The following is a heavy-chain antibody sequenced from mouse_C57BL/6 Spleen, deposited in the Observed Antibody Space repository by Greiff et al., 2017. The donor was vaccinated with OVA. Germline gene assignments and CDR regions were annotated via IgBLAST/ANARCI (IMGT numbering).Heavy chain of an antibody. CDR2: INPNNGGT. D-gene: IGHD1-1*01. Sequence: EVQLVESGPELVKPGASVKMSCKASGYTFTDYNMHWVKQSHGKSLEWIGYINPNNGGTSYNQKFKGKATLTVNKSSSTAYMELRSLTSEDSAVYYCAREGYYGSSDYWGQGTTLTVSS. V-gene: IGHV1-22*01. CDR1: GYTFTDYN. J-gene: IGHJ2*01. CDR3: AREGYYGSSDY.